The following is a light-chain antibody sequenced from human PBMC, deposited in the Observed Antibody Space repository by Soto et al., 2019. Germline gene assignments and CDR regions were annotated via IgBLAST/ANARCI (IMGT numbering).Light chain of an antibody. CDR3: AAWDDSLFWV. V-gene: IGLV1-44*01. CDR2: SNT. CDR1: SSNIGDNT. J-gene: IGLJ3*02. Sequence: QSVLTQPPSASGTPGQRVTISCSGGSSNIGDNTVNWYQQLPGTAPKLLIYSNTQRPSGVPDRFSGSKSGTSASLAISGLQSEDEADYYCAAWDDSLFWVFGGGTKLTVL.